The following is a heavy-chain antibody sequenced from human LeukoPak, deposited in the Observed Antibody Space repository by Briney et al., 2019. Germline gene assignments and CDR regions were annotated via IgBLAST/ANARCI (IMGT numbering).Heavy chain of an antibody. CDR2: IYYSGST. J-gene: IGHJ5*02. Sequence: PSETLSLTCTVSGGSISSGGYYWRWIRQHPGKGLEWVGYIYYSGSTYYNPSLKSRVTISVDTSKNQFSLKLSSVTAADTAVYYCARANVLQAWFDPWGQGTLVTVSS. CDR1: GGSISSGGYY. V-gene: IGHV4-31*03. CDR3: ARANVLQAWFDP.